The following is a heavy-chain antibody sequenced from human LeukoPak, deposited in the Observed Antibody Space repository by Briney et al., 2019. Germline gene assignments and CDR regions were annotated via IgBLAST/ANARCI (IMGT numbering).Heavy chain of an antibody. CDR2: ISGDSGDT. V-gene: IGHV1-18*01. J-gene: IGHJ6*02. CDR1: GYTFPTHS. Sequence: ASVKVSCKASGYTFPTHSFSWVRQAPGQGLEWMGWISGDSGDTNYAQKLQGRVTMTTDTSTSTAYMELRSLRSDDTAVYYCARGDGMDVWGQGTPVTVSS. CDR3: ARGDGMDV.